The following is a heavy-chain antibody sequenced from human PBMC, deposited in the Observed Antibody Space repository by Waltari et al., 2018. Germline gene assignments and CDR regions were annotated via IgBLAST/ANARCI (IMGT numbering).Heavy chain of an antibody. J-gene: IGHJ5*02. CDR1: GYTFINYE. CDR2: VNPHSGET. D-gene: IGHD2-21*01. Sequence: QVQLVQSGAEVLKPGASVKVSCQASGYTFINYELNWVRQATGQGLEGLGRVNPHSGETAYAQKFQSRSTMTWDTSMSAAYMELSNLRSDDTAVLYCARGRDVFANFDYNWFDPWGQGTLVTVSS. V-gene: IGHV1-8*02. CDR3: ARGRDVFANFDYNWFDP.